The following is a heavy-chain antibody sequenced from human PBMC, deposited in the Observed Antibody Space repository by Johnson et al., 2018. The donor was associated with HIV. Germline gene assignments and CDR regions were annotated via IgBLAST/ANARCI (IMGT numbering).Heavy chain of an antibody. CDR1: GFTVSSNY. CDR3: AKTYSEGEVRDAFDI. D-gene: IGHD2-21*01. CDR2: IRYDGSNK. V-gene: IGHV3-30*02. J-gene: IGHJ3*02. Sequence: QMLLVESGGGLIQPGGSLRLSCAASGFTVSSNYMSWVRQAPGKGLEWVAFIRYDGSNKYYADSVKGRFSLSRDISKNMLYLQMHSLRAEDTAVYYCAKTYSEGEVRDAFDIWGQGTMVTVSS.